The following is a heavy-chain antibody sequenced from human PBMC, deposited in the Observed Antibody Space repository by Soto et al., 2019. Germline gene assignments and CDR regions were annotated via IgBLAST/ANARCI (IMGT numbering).Heavy chain of an antibody. J-gene: IGHJ4*02. Sequence: PSETLSLTCTVSGGSISSGGYYWSWIRQHPGKGLEWIGYIYYSGSTYYNPSLKSRVTISVDTSKNQFSLRLSSVTAADTSVYYCARQLGYCTYGVCQVDYWGQGTLVTVSS. CDR2: IYYSGST. CDR1: GGSISSGGYY. V-gene: IGHV4-31*03. D-gene: IGHD2-8*01. CDR3: ARQLGYCTYGVCQVDY.